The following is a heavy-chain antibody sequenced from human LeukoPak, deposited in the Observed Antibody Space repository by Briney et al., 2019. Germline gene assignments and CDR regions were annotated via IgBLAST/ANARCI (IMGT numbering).Heavy chain of an antibody. J-gene: IGHJ4*02. D-gene: IGHD1-26*01. V-gene: IGHV1-8*02. CDR3: ARGAQWELRTYFDY. CDR2: MHPNSGNT. CDR1: GYTFTSYD. Sequence: ASVNVSCKSSGYTFTSYDINWVRQATGQGLEWMGGMHPNSGNTGYAQEFQGRVTMTRDMSTSTVYMELSRLRSEDTAVYYCARGAQWELRTYFDYWGQGTLVTVSS.